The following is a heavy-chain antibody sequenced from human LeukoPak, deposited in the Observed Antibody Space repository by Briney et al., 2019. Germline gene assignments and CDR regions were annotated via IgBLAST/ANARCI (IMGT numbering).Heavy chain of an antibody. Sequence: SVKVSCKASGYTFTSYGISWVRQAPGQGLECMGGIIPIFGTANYAQKFQGRVTITADKSTSTAYMELNSLKTEDTAVYYCTSGVTGSAPCDFWGQGTLVTVSS. V-gene: IGHV1-69*06. CDR1: GYTFTSYG. D-gene: IGHD1-26*01. CDR3: TSGVTGSAPCDF. CDR2: IIPIFGTA. J-gene: IGHJ4*02.